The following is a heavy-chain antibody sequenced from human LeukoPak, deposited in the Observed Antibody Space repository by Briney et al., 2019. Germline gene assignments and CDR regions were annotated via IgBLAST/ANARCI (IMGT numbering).Heavy chain of an antibody. D-gene: IGHD3-10*01. CDR2: IYTSGST. J-gene: IGHJ4*02. CDR1: GGSISSGSYY. Sequence: PSQTLSLTCTVSGGSISSGSYYWSWIRQPAGKGLEWIGRIYTSGSTNYNPSLKSRVTISVDTSKNQFSLKLSSVTAADTAVYYCARDRRLLGVDYWGQGTLVTVSS. V-gene: IGHV4-61*02. CDR3: ARDRRLLGVDY.